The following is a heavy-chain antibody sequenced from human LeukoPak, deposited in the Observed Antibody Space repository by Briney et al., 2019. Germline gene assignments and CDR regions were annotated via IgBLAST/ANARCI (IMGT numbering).Heavy chain of an antibody. CDR1: GFTFSTYA. J-gene: IGHJ4*02. V-gene: IGHV3-7*01. CDR3: ARDLAAGGPCNY. Sequence: GGSLRLSCAASGFTFSTYAMSWVRQAPGKGLEGVANIKQDGSEKYYVDSVRGRFTISRDNAKNSLFLQMDSLRVEDTAVYYCARDLAAGGPCNYWGQGTLVTVSS. D-gene: IGHD6-13*01. CDR2: IKQDGSEK.